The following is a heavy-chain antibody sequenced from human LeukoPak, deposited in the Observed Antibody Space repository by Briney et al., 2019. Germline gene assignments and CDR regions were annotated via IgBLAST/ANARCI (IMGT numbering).Heavy chain of an antibody. CDR2: IKQDGSEK. V-gene: IGHV3-7*01. CDR1: GFTFSSYW. D-gene: IGHD6-19*01. Sequence: GGSLRLSCAASGFTFSSYWMSWVRQAPGKGLEWVANIKQDGSEKYYVDSVKGRFTISRDNAKNSLYLQMNSLRAEDTAVYCCASHTSGYSSGWYRGPDYWGQGTLVTVSS. J-gene: IGHJ4*02. CDR3: ASHTSGYSSGWYRGPDY.